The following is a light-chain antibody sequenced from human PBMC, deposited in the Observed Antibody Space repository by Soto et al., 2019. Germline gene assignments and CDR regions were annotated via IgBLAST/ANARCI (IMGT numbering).Light chain of an antibody. Sequence: QSVLTQPPSASGTPGEMVTISCSGGGSNIGNNFVYWYQQLPGAAPQLLIYRSYQRPSGVPDRFSGSKSGTSGSLAISGLRSGDGVNYYCAAWDDSLGGVVFGGGTKLTVL. V-gene: IGLV1-47*01. CDR1: GSNIGNNF. J-gene: IGLJ2*01. CDR2: RSY. CDR3: AAWDDSLGGVV.